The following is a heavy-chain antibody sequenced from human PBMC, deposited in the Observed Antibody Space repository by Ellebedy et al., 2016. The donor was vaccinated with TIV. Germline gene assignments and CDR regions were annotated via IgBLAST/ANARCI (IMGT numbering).Heavy chain of an antibody. CDR1: GFTFSSYA. J-gene: IGHJ4*02. CDR2: ISGSGSNI. V-gene: IGHV3-23*01. CDR3: AKTYRYDISGYPRFFFDY. D-gene: IGHD3-22*01. Sequence: GESLKISCAASGFTFSSYAMAWVRQAPGKGLEWVSEISGSGSNIYYADSVKGRFTISRDNSKNTLYLQMNSLRAEDTAVYYCAKTYRYDISGYPRFFFDYWGQGTLVTVSS.